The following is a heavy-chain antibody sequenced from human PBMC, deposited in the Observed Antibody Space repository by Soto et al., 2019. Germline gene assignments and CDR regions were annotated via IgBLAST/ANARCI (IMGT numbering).Heavy chain of an antibody. D-gene: IGHD2-15*01. CDR3: AREPPRYSGYYGMDV. J-gene: IGHJ6*02. CDR1: GFTFSSYG. V-gene: IGHV3-33*01. Sequence: QVQLVESGGGVVQPGRSLRLSCAASGFTFSSYGMHWVRQAPGKGLEWVAVIWYDGSNKYYADSVKGRFTISRDNSKNTLYLQMNSLRGEDTAVYYCAREPPRYSGYYGMDVWGQGTTVTVCS. CDR2: IWYDGSNK.